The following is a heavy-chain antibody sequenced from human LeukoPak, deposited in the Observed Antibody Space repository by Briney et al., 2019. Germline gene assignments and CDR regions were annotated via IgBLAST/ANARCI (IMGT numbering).Heavy chain of an antibody. J-gene: IGHJ4*02. CDR2: MKYDGSEK. D-gene: IGHD6-13*01. V-gene: IGHV3-7*01. CDR3: ARDIEAAGLFLDY. CDR1: GFTFSSYW. Sequence: GGSLRLSCAASGFTFSSYWMSWVRQAPGKGLEWVANMKYDGSEKYYVDSVKGRFTISRDNAKNSLYLQMNSLRAEDTAGYYCARDIEAAGLFLDYWGQGTLVTVSS.